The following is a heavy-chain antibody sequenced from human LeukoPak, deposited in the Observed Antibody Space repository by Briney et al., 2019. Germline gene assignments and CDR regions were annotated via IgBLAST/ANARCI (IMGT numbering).Heavy chain of an antibody. D-gene: IGHD3-10*01. CDR3: ARSAAQTMVRGYITTSYSGLHV. J-gene: IGHJ6*02. CDR1: GFTFSSYA. V-gene: IGHV3-30-3*01. Sequence: PGGSLRLSCAASGFTFSSYAMHWVRQAPGKGLEWVAVISYDGSNKYYADSVKGRFTISSDNSKNTLYLQMNSLRAEDTAVYYCARSAAQTMVRGYITTSYSGLHVWGQGTTVTVSS. CDR2: ISYDGSNK.